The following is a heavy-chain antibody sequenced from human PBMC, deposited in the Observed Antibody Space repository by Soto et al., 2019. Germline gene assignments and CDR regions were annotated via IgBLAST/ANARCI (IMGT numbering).Heavy chain of an antibody. CDR3: ARGPSGDKVDS. V-gene: IGHV4-30-4*01. Sequence: QVQLQESGPGLVKPSQTLSLTCTVSGGSISTVDYWWSWIRQSPDMGLEWIGHIYDGGRTYNNPSLESLVPTSVDPSKSQLPLTLSSVSAADTAVYYCARGPSGDKVDSWGQGTLVTVSS. CDR2: IYDGGRT. D-gene: IGHD7-27*01. J-gene: IGHJ4*02. CDR1: GGSISTVDYW.